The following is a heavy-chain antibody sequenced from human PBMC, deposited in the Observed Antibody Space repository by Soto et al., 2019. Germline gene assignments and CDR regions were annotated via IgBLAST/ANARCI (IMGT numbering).Heavy chain of an antibody. J-gene: IGHJ4*02. CDR3: ARGLLATSFFWRGYAY. Sequence: PGGSLRLSCAASGFTFSSYAMHWVRQAPGKGLEWVAVISYDGSNKYYADSVKGRFTISRDNSKNTLYLQMNSLRAEDTAVYYCARGLLATSFFWRGYAYWGQGTLVPFSS. CDR1: GFTFSSYA. V-gene: IGHV3-30-3*01. D-gene: IGHD3-3*01. CDR2: ISYDGSNK.